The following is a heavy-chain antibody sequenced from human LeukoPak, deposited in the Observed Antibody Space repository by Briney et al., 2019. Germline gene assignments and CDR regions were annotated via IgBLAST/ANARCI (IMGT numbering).Heavy chain of an antibody. J-gene: IGHJ4*02. CDR3: TSGYSLY. Sequence: GGSLRLSCAASGFTFSSYAMHWVRQAPGKGLEWVAVISYDGSNEYYADSVKGRFTISRDNSKNTLYLQMNSLRAEDTAVYYCTSGYSLYWGQGTLVTVSS. V-gene: IGHV3-30*04. D-gene: IGHD3-22*01. CDR1: GFTFSSYA. CDR2: ISYDGSNE.